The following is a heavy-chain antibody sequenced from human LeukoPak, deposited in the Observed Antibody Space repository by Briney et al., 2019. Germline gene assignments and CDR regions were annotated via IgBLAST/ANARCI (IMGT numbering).Heavy chain of an antibody. Sequence: TGGSLRLSCAASGFTFSSYWMSWVRQAPGKGLEWVANIKQDGSEKYYVDSVKGRFTISRDNAKNSLYLQMNSLRAEDTAVYYCARARNRIAARQVGYWGQGTLVTVSS. CDR1: GFTFSSYW. V-gene: IGHV3-7*01. D-gene: IGHD6-6*01. CDR2: IKQDGSEK. J-gene: IGHJ4*02. CDR3: ARARNRIAARQVGY.